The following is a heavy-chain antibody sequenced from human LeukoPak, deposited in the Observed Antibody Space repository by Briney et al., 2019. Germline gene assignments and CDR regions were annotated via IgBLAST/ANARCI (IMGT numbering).Heavy chain of an antibody. CDR1: GGTFSSYA. V-gene: IGHV1-69*04. D-gene: IGHD2-15*01. Sequence: SVKVSCKASGGTFSSYAISWVRQAPGQGLEWMGRIIPILGIANYAQKFQGRVTITADKSTSTAYMELSSLRSEDTAVYYCARDYLNCSGGSCYWGYFDYWGQGTLVTVSS. CDR3: ARDYLNCSGGSCYWGYFDY. J-gene: IGHJ4*02. CDR2: IIPILGIA.